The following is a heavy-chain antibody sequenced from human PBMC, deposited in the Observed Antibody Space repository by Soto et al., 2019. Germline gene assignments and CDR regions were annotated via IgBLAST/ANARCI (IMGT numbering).Heavy chain of an antibody. Sequence: EVQLVESGGVLVQPGGSLRISCAGSGFIFSSYWMSWVRQAPGKGLEWVANINQDGSGKYYADSVRGRFTFSRDNAENSLYLQMNSLRVEDTAVYYCVRGWYNDVWGYYFDYWGQGTLVTVSS. V-gene: IGHV3-7*01. CDR3: VRGWYNDVWGYYFDY. CDR1: GFIFSSYW. J-gene: IGHJ4*02. D-gene: IGHD3-16*01. CDR2: INQDGSGK.